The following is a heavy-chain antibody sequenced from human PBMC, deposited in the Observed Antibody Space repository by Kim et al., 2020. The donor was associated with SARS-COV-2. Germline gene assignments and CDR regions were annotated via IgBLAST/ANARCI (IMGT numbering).Heavy chain of an antibody. J-gene: IGHJ4*01. V-gene: IGHV3-9*01. CDR2: ISWNSGSI. Sequence: GGSLRLSCAASGFIFDDYAMHWVRQAPGKGLEWVSGISWNSGSIGYADSVKGRFTISRDNAKNSLYLQMNSLRAEDTALYYCAKAPDRIVGAVTPFDYWG. CDR3: AKAPDRIVGAVTPFDY. D-gene: IGHD1-26*01. CDR1: GFIFDDYA.